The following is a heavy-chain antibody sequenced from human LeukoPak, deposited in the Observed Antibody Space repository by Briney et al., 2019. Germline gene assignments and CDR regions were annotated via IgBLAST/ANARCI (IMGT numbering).Heavy chain of an antibody. J-gene: IGHJ4*02. CDR2: IKQDGSEK. D-gene: IGHD6-25*01. V-gene: IGHV3-7*01. CDR3: ASGKPGIAAH. Sequence: GGSLRLSCAASGFTFSSYRMSWVRQAPGKGLEWVANIKQDGSEKYYVDSVKGRFTISRDNAKNSLYLQMNSLRAEDMAVYYCASGKPGIAAHWGQGTLVTVSS. CDR1: GFTFSSYR.